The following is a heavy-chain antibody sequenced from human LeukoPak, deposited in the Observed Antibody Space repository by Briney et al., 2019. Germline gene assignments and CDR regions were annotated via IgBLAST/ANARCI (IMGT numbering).Heavy chain of an antibody. D-gene: IGHD6-19*01. V-gene: IGHV3-66*01. J-gene: IGHJ6*02. CDR3: ARAVAGRYYGMGV. Sequence: GGSLRLSCAASGFTVNSNYISWVRQAPGKGLEWVSVIYSGGSTYYADSVKGRFTISRDNSKNTLYLQMNSLRAEDTAVYYCARAVAGRYYGMGVWGQGTTVTVSS. CDR1: GFTVNSNY. CDR2: IYSGGST.